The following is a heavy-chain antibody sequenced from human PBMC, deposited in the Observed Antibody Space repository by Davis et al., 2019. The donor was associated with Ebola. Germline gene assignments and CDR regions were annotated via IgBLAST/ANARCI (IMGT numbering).Heavy chain of an antibody. CDR2: VFSTGNS. CDR3: AGLSPLGTTIDY. J-gene: IGHJ4*02. Sequence: PSETLSLTCTVSGASVSSSNSWGWVRPPPGKGLEWIVGVFSTGNSYYNPSLKSRVTISLETSTSQFSLRLSSVTAADTGVYYCAGLSPLGTTIDYCGQGTLVTVSS. D-gene: IGHD1-7*01. CDR1: GASVSSSNS. V-gene: IGHV4-39*01.